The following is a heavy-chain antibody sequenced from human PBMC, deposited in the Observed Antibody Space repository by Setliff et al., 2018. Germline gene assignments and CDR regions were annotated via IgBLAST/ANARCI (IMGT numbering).Heavy chain of an antibody. V-gene: IGHV4-39*07. Sequence: PSETLSLTCTVSGGSISSGSYYWSWIRQPPGTGLEWIGSIYYSGSTYYNPSLKSRVTISVDTSKNQFSLKLSSVTAADTAVYYCARVGGYYYYYYGMDVWGQGTTVTVSS. J-gene: IGHJ6*02. CDR2: IYYSGST. CDR1: GGSISSGSYY. CDR3: ARVGGYYYYYYGMDV.